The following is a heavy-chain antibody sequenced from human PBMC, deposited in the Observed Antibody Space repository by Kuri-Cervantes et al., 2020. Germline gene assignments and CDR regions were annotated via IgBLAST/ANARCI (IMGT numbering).Heavy chain of an antibody. CDR3: AKESAVEGKPIGPALYNWFDP. Sequence: ASVKVSCKASGYTFTSYDINWVRQATGQGLEWMGWMNPNSGNTGYAQKFQGRVTMTRNTSISTAYMELSSLRSEDTAVYYCAKESAVEGKPIGPALYNWFDPWGQGTLVTVSS. D-gene: IGHD6-25*01. J-gene: IGHJ5*02. CDR1: GYTFTSYD. V-gene: IGHV1-8*01. CDR2: MNPNSGNT.